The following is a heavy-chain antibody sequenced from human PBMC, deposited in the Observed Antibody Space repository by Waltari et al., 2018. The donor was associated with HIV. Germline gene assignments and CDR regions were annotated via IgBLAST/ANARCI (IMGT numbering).Heavy chain of an antibody. V-gene: IGHV4-34*02. D-gene: IGHD3-3*02. CDR1: GGSFTSYN. CDR3: AGVHFSVSKGSSIRYYFDS. J-gene: IGHJ4*01. CDR2: ISDKGNA. Sequence: QVRLQQWGAGQLRPPESLSLTCAVYGGSFTSYNWAWIRQPPGKGLAWIGEISDKGNANYSPSLKSRVTISMASYKNQFSLRLTSATAADTAVYYCAGVHFSVSKGSSIRYYFDSWGQGTLVTVSS.